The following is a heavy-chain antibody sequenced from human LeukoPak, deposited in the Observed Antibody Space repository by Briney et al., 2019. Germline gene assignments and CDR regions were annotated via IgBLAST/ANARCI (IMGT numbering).Heavy chain of an antibody. CDR2: IWYDGSNK. V-gene: IGHV3-33*08. Sequence: PGGSLRLSCAATGFPFSSYGMHWVRQAPGKGLEWVAVIWYDGSNKYYADSVKGRFTISRDNSKNTLYLQMNSLRAEDTAVYYCARDGGYCSGGSCYTVGWFDPWGQGTLVTVSS. J-gene: IGHJ5*02. CDR1: GFPFSSYG. CDR3: ARDGGYCSGGSCYTVGWFDP. D-gene: IGHD2-15*01.